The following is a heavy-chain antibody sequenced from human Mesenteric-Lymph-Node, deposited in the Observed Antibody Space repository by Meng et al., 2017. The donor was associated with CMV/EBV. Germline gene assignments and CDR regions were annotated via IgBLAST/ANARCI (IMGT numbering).Heavy chain of an antibody. J-gene: IGHJ4*02. CDR2: IRSKANGYAT. CDR3: ARDIEYHLAF. Sequence: GESLKISCAASGFTFSDSAMHWVRQASGKGLEWVGRIRSKANGYATVYSASVKGRFTISRDDSKNTAYLQMNSLKSEDTAVYYCARDIEYHLAFWGQGTLVTVSS. V-gene: IGHV3-73*01. CDR1: GFTFSDSA. D-gene: IGHD2/OR15-2a*01.